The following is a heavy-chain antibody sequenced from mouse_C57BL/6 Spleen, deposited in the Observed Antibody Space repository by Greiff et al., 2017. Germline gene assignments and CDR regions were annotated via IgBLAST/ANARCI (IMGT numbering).Heavy chain of an antibody. CDR3: ARSGGSSYVGAMDY. V-gene: IGHV1-54*01. CDR1: GYAFTNYL. D-gene: IGHD1-1*01. Sequence: VQLVESGAELVRPGTSVKVSCKASGYAFTNYLIEWVKQRPGQGLEWIGVINPGSGGTNYNEKFKGKATLTADKSSSTAYMQLSSLTSEDSAVYFCARSGGSSYVGAMDYWGQGTSVTVSS. CDR2: INPGSGGT. J-gene: IGHJ4*01.